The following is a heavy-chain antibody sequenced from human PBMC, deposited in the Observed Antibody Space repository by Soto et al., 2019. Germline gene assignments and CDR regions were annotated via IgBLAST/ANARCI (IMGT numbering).Heavy chain of an antibody. CDR1: GYTFSGYD. J-gene: IGHJ6*02. CDR2: VSPDSGST. D-gene: IGHD3-16*01. Sequence: GASVKVSCKASGYTFSGYDINWVRQATGQGLEWMGWVSPDSGSTGCAGIFQGRVTMTWDRPTTTAYMDLSSLTSEDSAVYYCARARELRYVEGSVYRGGNYAMDVWGQGTTVTVSS. V-gene: IGHV1-8*01. CDR3: ARARELRYVEGSVYRGGNYAMDV.